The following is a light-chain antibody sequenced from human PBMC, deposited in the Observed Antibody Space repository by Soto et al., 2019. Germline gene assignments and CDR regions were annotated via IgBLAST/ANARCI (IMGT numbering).Light chain of an antibody. Sequence: QSVLTQPPSVSGAPGQRVTISCTGSNSNIGAGYDVHWYQQLPGTAPKLLIYANSNRPSGVPDRFSGSKSGTSASLAITGLQAEDEADYYCQSYDRSLRARVFGGGTKLIVL. CDR2: ANS. V-gene: IGLV1-40*01. J-gene: IGLJ3*02. CDR1: NSNIGAGYD. CDR3: QSYDRSLRARV.